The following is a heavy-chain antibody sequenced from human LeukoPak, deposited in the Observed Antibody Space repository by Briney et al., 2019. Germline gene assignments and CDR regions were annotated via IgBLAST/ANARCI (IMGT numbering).Heavy chain of an antibody. Sequence: PGGSLRLSCAASGFTFSSYSMNWVRQAPGKGLEWVSYISSSSSTIYYADSVKGRFTISRDNAKNSLYLQMNSLRAEDTALYYCARDGGNVFGGNDYWGQGTLVTVSS. CDR3: ARDGGNVFGGNDY. J-gene: IGHJ4*02. CDR1: GFTFSSYS. V-gene: IGHV3-48*04. CDR2: ISSSSSTI. D-gene: IGHD4-23*01.